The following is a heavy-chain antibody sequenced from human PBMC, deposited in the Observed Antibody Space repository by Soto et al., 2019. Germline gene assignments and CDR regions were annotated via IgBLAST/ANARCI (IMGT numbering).Heavy chain of an antibody. J-gene: IGHJ4*02. CDR3: ARGWYSSSWYGRSFDY. CDR1: GGSFSGYY. V-gene: IGHV4-34*01. Sequence: TSETLSLTCAVYGGSFSGYYWSWIRQPPGKGLEWIGEINHSGSTNYNPSLKSRVTISVDTSKNQFSLKLSSVTAADTAVYYCARGWYSSSWYGRSFDYWGQGTLVTVSS. D-gene: IGHD6-13*01. CDR2: INHSGST.